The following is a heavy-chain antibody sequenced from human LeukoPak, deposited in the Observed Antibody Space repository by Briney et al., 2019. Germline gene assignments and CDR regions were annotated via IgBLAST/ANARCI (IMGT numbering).Heavy chain of an antibody. Sequence: ASVKDSCKASGYTFTSYDINWVRQATGQGLEWKGWMNPNSGNTGYAQKFQGRVTITRNTSISTAYMELSSLRSEDTAVYYCARGIVVPRAHMSPRFDPWGQGTLVTVSS. D-gene: IGHD2-2*01. V-gene: IGHV1-8*03. CDR1: GYTFTSYD. J-gene: IGHJ5*02. CDR3: ARGIVVPRAHMSPRFDP. CDR2: MNPNSGNT.